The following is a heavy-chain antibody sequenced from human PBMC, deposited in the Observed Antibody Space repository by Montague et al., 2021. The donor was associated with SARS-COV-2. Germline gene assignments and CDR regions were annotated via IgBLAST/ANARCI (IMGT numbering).Heavy chain of an antibody. V-gene: IGHV5-10-1*01. J-gene: IGHJ6*03. Sequence: QSVAEVKTPGESLRISCKGSGYSFTSYWISWVRQMPGKGLEWMGRIDPSDSYTNYSPSFQGHVTISADKSISTAYLQWSGLKASDTAMYYCARRLDVIAAAGTRDYYYYYYRDVWGKGTTVTVSS. D-gene: IGHD6-13*01. CDR2: IDPSDSYT. CDR1: GYSFTSYW. CDR3: ARRLDVIAAAGTRDYYYYYYRDV.